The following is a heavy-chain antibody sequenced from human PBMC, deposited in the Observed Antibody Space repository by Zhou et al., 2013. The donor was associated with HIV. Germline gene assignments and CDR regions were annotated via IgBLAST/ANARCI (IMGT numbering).Heavy chain of an antibody. J-gene: IGHJ6*03. CDR3: ARDRGYCTNGVCYDYYYYMDV. CDR1: GGTFGTFG. D-gene: IGHD2-8*01. Sequence: QVQLVQSGSQVKKPGSSVTVSCRPSGGTFGTFGFSWVRQAPGQGLEWMGGIIPFFGTANYAQKFQGRVTITTDESTSTAYMELSSLRSEDTAVYYCARDRGYCTNGVCYDYYYYMDVWGKGTTVTVSS. CDR2: IIPFFGTA. V-gene: IGHV1-69*05.